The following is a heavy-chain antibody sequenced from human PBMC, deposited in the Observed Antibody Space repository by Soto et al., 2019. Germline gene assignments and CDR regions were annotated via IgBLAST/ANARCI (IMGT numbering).Heavy chain of an antibody. J-gene: IGHJ6*03. V-gene: IGHV4-31*03. Sequence: SETLSLTCTVSGGSISSGGYYWSWIRQHPGKGLEWIGYIYYSGSTYYNPSLKSRVTISIDTSENQFSLKLSSVTAADTAVYSCARGQPAAVGGTDYYYYMDVWGKGTTVTVSS. CDR1: GGSISSGGYY. CDR3: ARGQPAAVGGTDYYYYMDV. CDR2: IYYSGST. D-gene: IGHD2-2*01.